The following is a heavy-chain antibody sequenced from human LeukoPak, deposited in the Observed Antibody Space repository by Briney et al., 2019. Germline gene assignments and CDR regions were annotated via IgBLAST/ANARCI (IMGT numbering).Heavy chain of an antibody. V-gene: IGHV3-7*01. CDR2: IKQDGSET. D-gene: IGHD1-1*01. CDR3: AREGTTEALFDY. CDR1: GFIFSTYW. J-gene: IGHJ4*02. Sequence: GGSLRLSCAASGFIFSTYWMSWVRQAPGKGLEWVANIKQDGSETYYVDPVKGRFTISRDNAKNSLYLQMNSLRAEDTAVYYCAREGTTEALFDYWGQGSLVTVSS.